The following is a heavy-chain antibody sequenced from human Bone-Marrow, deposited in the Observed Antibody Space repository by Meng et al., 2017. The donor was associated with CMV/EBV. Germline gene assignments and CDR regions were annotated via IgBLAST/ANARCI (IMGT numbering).Heavy chain of an antibody. J-gene: IGHJ4*02. CDR2: INPNSGGT. V-gene: IGHV1-2*02. CDR3: ARSSSEIATGVWYY. CDR1: GYTFTGYY. D-gene: IGHD3-10*01. Sequence: ASVKVSCKASGYTFTGYYMHWVRQAPGQGLEWMGWINPNSGGTNYAQKFQGRVTMTRDTSISTAYMELSSLRSEDTAVYYCARSSSEIATGVWYYWGQGTLVTVSS.